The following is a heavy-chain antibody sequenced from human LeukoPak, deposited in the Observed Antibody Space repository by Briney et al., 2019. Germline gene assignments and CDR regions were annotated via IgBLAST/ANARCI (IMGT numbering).Heavy chain of an antibody. D-gene: IGHD3-22*01. J-gene: IGHJ3*02. CDR3: ARWWSTYYYDSSGLLSLGAFDI. CDR2: IIPIFGTA. CDR1: GGTFSSYA. Sequence: SVKVSCKASGGTFSSYAISWVRQAPGQGLEWMGGIIPIFGTANYAQRFQGRATITADESTSTAYMELSSLRSEDTAVYYCARWWSTYYYDSSGLLSLGAFDIWGQGTMVTVSS. V-gene: IGHV1-69*01.